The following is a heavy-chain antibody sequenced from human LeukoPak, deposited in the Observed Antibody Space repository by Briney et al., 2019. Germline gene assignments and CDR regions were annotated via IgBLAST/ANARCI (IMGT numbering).Heavy chain of an antibody. CDR1: GFTFSSYV. CDR2: ISGSGGST. D-gene: IGHD3-10*01. Sequence: PGGSLRLSCAASGFTFSSYVMTWVRQAPGKGLEWVSTISGSGGSTYYADSVKGRFTISRDNAKNPLYLQMNSLRAEDTAVYYCARGGMVRGRVFYGMDVWGQGTTVTVSS. J-gene: IGHJ6*02. V-gene: IGHV3-23*01. CDR3: ARGGMVRGRVFYGMDV.